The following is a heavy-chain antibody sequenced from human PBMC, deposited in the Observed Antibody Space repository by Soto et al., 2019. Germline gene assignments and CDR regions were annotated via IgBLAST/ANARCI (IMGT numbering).Heavy chain of an antibody. J-gene: IGHJ6*02. V-gene: IGHV1-58*01. CDR1: GFTFTRSA. D-gene: IGHD3-10*01. Sequence: SVKVSCKASGFTFTRSAVQWVRQARGQRLEGIGWIVVGSGNTNYAQKFQERVTITRDMSTSTAYMELSSLRSEDTAVYYCGGSGSSAAFYGMDVWGQGTTVTVSS. CDR3: GGSGSSAAFYGMDV. CDR2: IVVGSGNT.